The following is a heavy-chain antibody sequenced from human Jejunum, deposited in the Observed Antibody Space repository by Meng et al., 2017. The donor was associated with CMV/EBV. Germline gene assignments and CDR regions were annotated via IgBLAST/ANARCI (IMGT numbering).Heavy chain of an antibody. CDR3: AKQDATYYFDS. V-gene: IGHV3-33*06. J-gene: IGHJ4*02. CDR2: IWYDGNKE. CDR1: GFTFGSSG. D-gene: IGHD2-21*01. Sequence: ARSGFTFGSSGMHWVRQAPGKGLEWVAVIWYDGNKEFYADSVQGRFIISRDSSKRMVYLQMNSLRAEDTAIYYCAKQDATYYFDSWGPGTLVTVSS.